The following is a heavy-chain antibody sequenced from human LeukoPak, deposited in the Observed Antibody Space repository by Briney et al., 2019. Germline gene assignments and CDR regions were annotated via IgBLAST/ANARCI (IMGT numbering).Heavy chain of an antibody. CDR3: ARHGPYNWNPLDY. D-gene: IGHD1-20*01. J-gene: IGHJ4*02. Sequence: SETLSLTCSVSGGSISSNFWSWIRQPPGKGLEWIGYIYYSGSTNYNPSLKSRVTISVDTSKNQFSLRLTSVTAADTAVYYCARHGPYNWNPLDYWGQGTLVTVSS. V-gene: IGHV4-59*08. CDR2: IYYSGST. CDR1: GGSISSNF.